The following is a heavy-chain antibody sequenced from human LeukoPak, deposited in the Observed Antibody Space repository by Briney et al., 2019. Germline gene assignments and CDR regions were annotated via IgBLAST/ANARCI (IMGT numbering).Heavy chain of an antibody. Sequence: ASVKVSCKASGYTFTSYYMHWVRQAPGQGLEWMGIINPSGGSTSYAQKFQGRVTMTRDTSTSTVYMELSSLRSEDTAVYYCATGHYDILTGSWGWFDPWGQGTLVTVSS. D-gene: IGHD3-9*01. CDR3: ATGHYDILTGSWGWFDP. V-gene: IGHV1-46*01. CDR1: GYTFTSYY. J-gene: IGHJ5*02. CDR2: INPSGGST.